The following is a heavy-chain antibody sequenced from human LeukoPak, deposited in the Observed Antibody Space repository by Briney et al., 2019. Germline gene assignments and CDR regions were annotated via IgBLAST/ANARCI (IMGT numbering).Heavy chain of an antibody. CDR1: GGSISSYY. Sequence: SETLSLTCTVSGGSISSYYWSWIRQPPGKGLEWIAYISDIGSINYNPSLKSRVTISLDTSKNQFSLKLSSVTAADTAAYYCAGHHPRNTVDFWGQGTLITVSS. CDR3: AGHHPRNTVDF. CDR2: ISDIGSI. J-gene: IGHJ4*02. V-gene: IGHV4-59*08. D-gene: IGHD2/OR15-2a*01.